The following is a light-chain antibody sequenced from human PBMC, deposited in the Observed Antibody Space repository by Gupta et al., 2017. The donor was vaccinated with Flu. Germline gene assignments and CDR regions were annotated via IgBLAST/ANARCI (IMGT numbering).Light chain of an antibody. Sequence: QSGTVSCTGTNSGGGDYDYVSWYQHHPGNAHQLLIYDVTRRPSGVPDRFSGSKSANTASLIISGLQAEDEDDYYCCSYAGSRVVFGGGTRLTVL. V-gene: IGLV2-11*01. CDR2: DVT. CDR1: NSGGGDYDY. CDR3: CSYAGSRVV. J-gene: IGLJ2*01.